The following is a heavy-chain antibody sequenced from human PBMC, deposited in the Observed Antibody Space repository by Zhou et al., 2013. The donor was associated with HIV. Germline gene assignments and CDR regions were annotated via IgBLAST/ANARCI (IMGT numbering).Heavy chain of an antibody. CDR1: GYTFSSYD. CDR2: MNPDSGNT. V-gene: IGHV1-8*01. D-gene: IGHD3-22*01. CDR3: ARAGGYYDSSGYSTEH. Sequence: QVQLVQSGAEVKKPGASVRVSCKASGYTFSSYDINWVRQATGQGLEWMGWMNPDSGNTGYAQKFQGRVTMTRNTSISTAYMELRSLRSDDTAVYYCARAGGYYDSSGYSTEHWGQGTLVTVSS. J-gene: IGHJ1*01.